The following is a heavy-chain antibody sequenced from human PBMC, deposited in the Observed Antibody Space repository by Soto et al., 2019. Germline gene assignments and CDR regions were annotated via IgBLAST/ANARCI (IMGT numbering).Heavy chain of an antibody. V-gene: IGHV4-34*01. CDR3: ARVRAMVRGVTNYYYYGMDV. CDR1: GGSFSGYY. CDR2: INHSGST. J-gene: IGHJ6*02. D-gene: IGHD3-10*01. Sequence: SETLSLTCAVYGGSFSGYYWSWIRQPPGKGLEWVGEINHSGSTNYNPSLKSRVTISVDTSKNQFSLKLSSVTAADTAVYYCARVRAMVRGVTNYYYYGMDVWGQGTTVTVSS.